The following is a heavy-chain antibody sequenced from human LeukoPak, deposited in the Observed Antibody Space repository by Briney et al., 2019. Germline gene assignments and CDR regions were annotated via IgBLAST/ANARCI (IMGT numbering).Heavy chain of an antibody. CDR3: AKDISIAVAGTPLDY. Sequence: GRSLRLSCAASGFTFDDYAMHWVRQAPGKGLEWVSGISWNSGSIGYADSVKGRFTISRDNAKNSLYLQMNSLRAEDTALYYCAKDISIAVAGTPLDYWGQGTLVTVSS. CDR1: GFTFDDYA. J-gene: IGHJ4*02. D-gene: IGHD6-19*01. V-gene: IGHV3-9*01. CDR2: ISWNSGSI.